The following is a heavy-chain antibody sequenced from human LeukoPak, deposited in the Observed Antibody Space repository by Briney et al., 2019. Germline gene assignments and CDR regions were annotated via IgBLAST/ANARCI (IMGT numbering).Heavy chain of an antibody. CDR2: INHSGST. D-gene: IGHD3-3*01. CDR3: ARDGRYYDFWSGYYYYYYMDV. Sequence: SETLSLTCAVYGGSFSGCYWSWIRQPPGKGLEWIGEINHSGSTNYNPSLKSRVTISVDTSKNQFSLKLSSVTAADTAVYYCARDGRYYDFWSGYYYYYYMDVRGKGTTVNVS. CDR1: GGSFSGCY. J-gene: IGHJ6*03. V-gene: IGHV4-34*01.